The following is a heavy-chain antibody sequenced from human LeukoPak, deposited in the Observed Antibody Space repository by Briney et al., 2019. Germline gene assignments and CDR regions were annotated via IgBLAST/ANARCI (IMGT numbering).Heavy chain of an antibody. CDR2: IYYSGST. V-gene: IGHV4-59*08. Sequence: SESLSRNCSGSGCDVSCYYWNLIQQPPAHKMTWIGYIYYSGSTNYNPSLQSRVTISVDTSKNQFSLKLSSVTAADTAVYYCARHTTMVHFDYWGQGTLVTVSS. D-gene: IGHD5-18*01. J-gene: IGHJ4*02. CDR1: GCDVSCYY. CDR3: ARHTTMVHFDY.